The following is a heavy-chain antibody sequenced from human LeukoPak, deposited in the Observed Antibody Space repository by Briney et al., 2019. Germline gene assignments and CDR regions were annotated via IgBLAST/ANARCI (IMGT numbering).Heavy chain of an antibody. V-gene: IGHV4-38-2*02. Sequence: SETLSLTCTVSGYSISSGYYWGWLRQPPGKGLEWIGSIYHSGSTYYNPSLKSQVTISVDTSKNQFSLKLTSVTAADTAVYYCARGHLTGRGYFDYWGQGTLVTVSS. D-gene: IGHD1-20*01. CDR1: GYSISSGYY. CDR3: ARGHLTGRGYFDY. J-gene: IGHJ4*02. CDR2: IYHSGST.